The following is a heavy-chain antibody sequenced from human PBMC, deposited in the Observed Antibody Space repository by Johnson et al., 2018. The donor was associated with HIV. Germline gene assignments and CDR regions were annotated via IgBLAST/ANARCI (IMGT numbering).Heavy chain of an antibody. Sequence: QVQLVESGGGVVQPGRSLRLSCAASGFTFSSYAMHWVRQAPGKGLEWVAVISYAGSNKYYADSVKGRFTISRDNSKNTLYLQMNSLRAEDTAVYYCAIDDYDTAFDIWGQGTMVTVSS. V-gene: IGHV3-30-3*01. CDR2: ISYAGSNK. J-gene: IGHJ3*02. CDR1: GFTFSSYA. CDR3: AIDDYDTAFDI. D-gene: IGHD3-22*01.